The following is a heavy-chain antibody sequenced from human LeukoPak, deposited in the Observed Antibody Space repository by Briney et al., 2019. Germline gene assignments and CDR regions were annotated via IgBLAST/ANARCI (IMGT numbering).Heavy chain of an antibody. D-gene: IGHD3-22*01. J-gene: IGHJ4*02. CDR3: AGLVGRYSSGLYYYYFDY. CDR1: GDSINSLDL. CDR2: MYLSGTT. V-gene: IGHV4-4*02. Sequence: SGALSLTCTVSGDSINSLDLWSWVRQPPGKGLGWIGEMYLSGTTHSNPSVKSRVTISIDKSKNQFFLNLSSVTAADTAVYYCAGLVGRYSSGLYYYYFDYWGQGTLVTVSS.